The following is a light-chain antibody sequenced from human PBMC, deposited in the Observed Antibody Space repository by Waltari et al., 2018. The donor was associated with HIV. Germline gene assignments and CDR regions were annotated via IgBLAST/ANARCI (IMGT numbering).Light chain of an antibody. V-gene: IGLV2-14*01. CDR1: SRDVGTYND. J-gene: IGLJ2*01. CDR2: EVS. CDR3: SSYTSSSTVV. Sequence: ALTQPAPGSGSPGQSMTSSCTGTSRDVGTYNDVSLYPQHPSQPAQVMIYEVSNRPSGVSNRFSGSKSGNTASLTISGLQAEDEADYYCSSYTSSSTVVFGGGTKLTVL.